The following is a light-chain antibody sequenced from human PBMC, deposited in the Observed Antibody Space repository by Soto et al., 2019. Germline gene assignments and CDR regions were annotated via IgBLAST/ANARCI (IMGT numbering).Light chain of an antibody. Sequence: DVQMTQSPSSLSASVGDRVTITCQASQDISTYLNWYQQKPGKAPELLIFDASYLQTGVASRFSGSGSVTDFTLTISSLQPEDIATYYCQQYDNVPPYTFGQGTKLEI. J-gene: IGKJ2*01. CDR3: QQYDNVPPYT. V-gene: IGKV1-33*01. CDR2: DAS. CDR1: QDISTY.